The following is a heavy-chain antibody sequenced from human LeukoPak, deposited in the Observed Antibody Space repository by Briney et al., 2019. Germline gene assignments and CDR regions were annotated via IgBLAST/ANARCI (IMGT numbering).Heavy chain of an antibody. CDR2: IYYSGST. D-gene: IGHD4-11*01. Sequence: NPSETLSLTCTVSGGSISNYYWSWIRQPPGKGLEWIGYIYYSGSTNYNPSLKSRVTISVDTSKNHFSLKLSSVTAADTAVYYCARAIDDYSNYEVLTDNWFDPWGQGTLVTVSS. J-gene: IGHJ5*02. V-gene: IGHV4-59*01. CDR3: ARAIDDYSNYEVLTDNWFDP. CDR1: GGSISNYY.